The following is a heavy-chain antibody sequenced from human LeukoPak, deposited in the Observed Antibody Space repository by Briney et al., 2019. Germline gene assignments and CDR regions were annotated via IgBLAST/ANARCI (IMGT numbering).Heavy chain of an antibody. Sequence: GGSLRLSCVASGFSLSSYSMNWVRQAPGKGLEWVSSISSNSDYKYYADSVKGRFTISRDNPRNSLDLQITSLRAEDTAVYYCAKETVAVYDFWSGYYNPSYFDYWGQGTLVTVSS. CDR3: AKETVAVYDFWSGYYNPSYFDY. D-gene: IGHD3-3*01. V-gene: IGHV3-21*04. CDR1: GFSLSSYS. CDR2: ISSNSDYK. J-gene: IGHJ4*02.